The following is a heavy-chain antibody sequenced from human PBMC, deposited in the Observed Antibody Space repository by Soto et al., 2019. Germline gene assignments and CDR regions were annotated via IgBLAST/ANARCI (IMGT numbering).Heavy chain of an antibody. V-gene: IGHV4-4*07. CDR2: IFANGHT. J-gene: IGHJ5*02. Sequence: QLQLQESGPGLVKASETLSLTCIVSGGSISEKYWNWVRQPPGKGLEWIGLIFANGHTDYNPSLKGRVTMSVDAAKNQFSLRLTSMTPAEPGVYYWGARLAASGLNRPGPWGRGTLGTVPS. CDR1: GGSISEKY. CDR3: GARLAASGLNRPGP. D-gene: IGHD6-13*01.